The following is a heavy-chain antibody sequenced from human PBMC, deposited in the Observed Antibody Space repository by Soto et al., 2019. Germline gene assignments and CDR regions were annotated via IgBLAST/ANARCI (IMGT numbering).Heavy chain of an antibody. CDR3: ARAPLSLRGVSEFGP. Sequence: SETLSLTCTVSGGSTTAYYLNWSRQPPGQGLEWIGYISYSGSTNYHPSLQSRVTISMDSSKSQFSLRLTSVTAADSALYYCARAPLSLRGVSEFGPWGQGTVVTVSS. J-gene: IGHJ5*02. CDR1: GGSTTAYY. D-gene: IGHD2-8*01. CDR2: ISYSGST. V-gene: IGHV4-59*01.